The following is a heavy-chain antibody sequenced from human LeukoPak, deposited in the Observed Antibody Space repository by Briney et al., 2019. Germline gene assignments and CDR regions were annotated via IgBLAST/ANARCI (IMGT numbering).Heavy chain of an antibody. V-gene: IGHV1-46*01. CDR3: AREMATIVCFDY. CDR2: INPSGGST. D-gene: IGHD5-24*01. Sequence: GASVKVSCKASGYTFTSYYMHWVRQAPGQGLEWMGIINPSGGSTSYAQKFQGRVTMTRDMSTSTVYMELSSLRSEDTAVYYCAREMATIVCFDYWGQGTLVTVSS. J-gene: IGHJ4*02. CDR1: GYTFTSYY.